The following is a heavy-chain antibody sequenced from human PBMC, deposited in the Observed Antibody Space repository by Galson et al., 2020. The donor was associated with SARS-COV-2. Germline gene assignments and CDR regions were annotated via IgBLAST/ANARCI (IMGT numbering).Heavy chain of an antibody. CDR2: TSYDGSNT. CDR1: GLLLSANG. CDR3: ARASGSVSYYCPPGDY. J-gene: IGHJ4*02. Sequence: GGFLRFPCEASGLLLSANGMHWVRQAPGKGLEWVAATSYDGSNTFYAAPVKGRFTISRDNSNNTLSVEIKRLRPEDTAVYYCARASGSVSYYCPPGDYWGQGALVTVAS. D-gene: IGHD3-10*01. V-gene: IGHV3-30-3*01.